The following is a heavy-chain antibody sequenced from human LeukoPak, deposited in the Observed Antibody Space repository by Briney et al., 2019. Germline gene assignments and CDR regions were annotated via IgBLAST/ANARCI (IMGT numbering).Heavy chain of an antibody. D-gene: IGHD3-22*01. CDR1: GGSFSGYY. CDR2: INHSGST. CDR3: ARVRRYYYDSSGCWFDP. V-gene: IGHV4-34*01. Sequence: SETLSLTCAVYGGSFSGYYWSWIRQPPGEGLEWIGEINHSGSTNYNPSLKSRVTISVDTSKNQFSLKLSSVTAADTAVYYCARVRRYYYDSSGCWFDPWGQGTLVTVSS. J-gene: IGHJ5*02.